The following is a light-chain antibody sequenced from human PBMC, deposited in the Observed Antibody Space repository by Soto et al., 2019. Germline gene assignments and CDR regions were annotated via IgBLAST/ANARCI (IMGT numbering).Light chain of an antibody. CDR1: SSNIGSNT. V-gene: IGLV1-44*01. CDR3: AAWDDSLNGFWV. J-gene: IGLJ3*02. CDR2: SNN. Sequence: QSVLTQPPSASGTPGQRVTISCSGSSSNIGSNTVNWYQQLPGTAPKLLIYSNNQRPSGVTDRFSGSKSGTSASLAISGLQSEDEADYYCAAWDDSLNGFWVFGGGTKLTV.